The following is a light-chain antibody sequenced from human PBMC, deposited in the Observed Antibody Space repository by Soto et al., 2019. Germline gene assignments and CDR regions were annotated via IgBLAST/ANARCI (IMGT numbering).Light chain of an antibody. J-gene: IGLJ1*01. CDR3: CSYAGSTTYV. CDR1: SRDVGSYDL. Sequence: QSVLTQPASVSGSPGQSITISCTGTSRDVGSYDLVSWYQRHPGTGPKLMIYEDTKRPSGVSNRFSGSKSGNTASLTISGLQAEDEADYYCCSYAGSTTYVFGTGTKLTVL. V-gene: IGLV2-23*01. CDR2: EDT.